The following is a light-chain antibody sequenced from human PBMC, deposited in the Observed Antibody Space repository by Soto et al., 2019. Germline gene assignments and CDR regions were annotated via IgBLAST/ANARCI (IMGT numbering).Light chain of an antibody. CDR3: SSYAAGSTYV. CDR2: EVV. CDR1: SSDVGYYNY. V-gene: IGLV2-14*01. J-gene: IGLJ1*01. Sequence: QSALTQPASVSGSPGQSITISCTGTSSDVGYYNYVSWFQQHPGKAPKLMIYEVVNRPSGVSIRFSGSKSGNTASLTITGRQAEDEADYYCSSYAAGSTYVFGTGTKLTVL.